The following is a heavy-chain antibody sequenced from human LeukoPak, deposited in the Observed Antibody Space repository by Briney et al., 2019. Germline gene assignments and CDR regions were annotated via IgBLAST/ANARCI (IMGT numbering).Heavy chain of an antibody. J-gene: IGHJ4*02. CDR2: INPNSGGT. CDR1: GYTFTDYY. D-gene: IGHD5-24*01. Sequence: ASETVSCKASGYTFTDYYMHWVRQAPGQGLEWMGWINPNSGGTDYAHNFQGRVTMTRDTSISTAYLELGRLTSDDTALYYCARGEGYNPNSYPNDYWGRGTLVTSS. CDR3: ARGEGYNPNSYPNDY. V-gene: IGHV1-2*02.